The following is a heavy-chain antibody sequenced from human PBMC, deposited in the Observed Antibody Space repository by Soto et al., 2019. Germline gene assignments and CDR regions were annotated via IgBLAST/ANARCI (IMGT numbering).Heavy chain of an antibody. J-gene: IGHJ5*02. CDR3: ARDLRGDSSSWYSNWFDP. D-gene: IGHD6-13*01. Sequence: SETLSLTCTVSGGSISSYYWSWIRQTPGKGLEWIGYIYYSGSTNYNPSLKSRVTISVDTSKNQFSLKLSSVTAADTAVYYCARDLRGDSSSWYSNWFDPWGQGTLVTVSS. CDR2: IYYSGST. V-gene: IGHV4-59*01. CDR1: GGSISSYY.